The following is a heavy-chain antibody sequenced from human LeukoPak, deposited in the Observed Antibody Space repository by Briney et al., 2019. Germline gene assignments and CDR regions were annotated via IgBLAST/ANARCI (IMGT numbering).Heavy chain of an antibody. CDR2: IWYDGSNK. V-gene: IGHV3-33*08. CDR3: ARDLSGYYSPDAFDI. J-gene: IGHJ3*02. D-gene: IGHD3-22*01. Sequence: GGSLRLSCAASGFTFSSYGMHRVRQAPGKGLEWVAVIWYDGSNKYYADSVKGRFTISRDNSKNTLYLQMNSLRAEDTAVYYCARDLSGYYSPDAFDIWGQGTMVTVSS. CDR1: GFTFSSYG.